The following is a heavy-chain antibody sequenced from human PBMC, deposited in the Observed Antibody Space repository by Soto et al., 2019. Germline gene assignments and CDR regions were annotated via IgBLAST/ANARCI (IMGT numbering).Heavy chain of an antibody. CDR1: GFTFSTYS. CDR2: ISIDSDTV. D-gene: IGHD3-3*01. Sequence: QLVESGGGLVQPGGSLRLACRASGFTFSTYSMNWVRQAPGKGLEWISYISIDSDTVHYADSVKGRFTISRDDAENSLYLQMNSLRDEDTATYYCARLYDDYGWGQGTTVTVSS. CDR3: ARLYDDYG. V-gene: IGHV3-48*02. J-gene: IGHJ6*02.